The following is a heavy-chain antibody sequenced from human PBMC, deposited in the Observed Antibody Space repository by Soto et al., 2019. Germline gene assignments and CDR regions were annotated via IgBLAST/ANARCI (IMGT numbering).Heavy chain of an antibody. CDR2: INAGNGNT. V-gene: IGHV1-3*01. D-gene: IGHD2-2*01. Sequence: ASVKVSCKASGYTFTSYAMHWVRQAPGQRLEWMGWINAGNGNTKYSQKFQGRVTITRDTSASTAYMELSSLRSEDTAVYYCAGSSKLGYCSSTSLSEKRCVSYYYYYMDVWGKGTTVTVSS. CDR3: AGSSKLGYCSSTSLSEKRCVSYYYYYMDV. CDR1: GYTFTSYA. J-gene: IGHJ6*03.